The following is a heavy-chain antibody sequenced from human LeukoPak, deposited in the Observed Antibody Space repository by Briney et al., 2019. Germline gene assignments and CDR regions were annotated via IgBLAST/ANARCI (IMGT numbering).Heavy chain of an antibody. V-gene: IGHV3-30*09. CDR1: GFTFSSYA. CDR2: ISNDGSNK. CDR3: ARSYDSSGYIDY. D-gene: IGHD3-22*01. Sequence: GGSLRLSCAASGFTFSSYAMHWVRQAPGKGLEWVAVISNDGSNKYYADSVKGRFAISRDNSKNTLYLQMNSLRAEDTAVYYCARSYDSSGYIDYWGQGTLVTVSS. J-gene: IGHJ4*02.